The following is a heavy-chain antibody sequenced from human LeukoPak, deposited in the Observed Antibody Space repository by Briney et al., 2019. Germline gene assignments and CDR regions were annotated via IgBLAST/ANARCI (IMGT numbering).Heavy chain of an antibody. J-gene: IGHJ4*02. D-gene: IGHD3-16*01. Sequence: SETLSLTCTVSDDSISDYYRGWIRQPPGKGLEWIGYFYNSGRSTYSPSLKSRVTISADTSKNHFSLKLNSVTTADTAVYYCTRGAGWLIDYWGQGILVTVSP. CDR3: TRGAGWLIDY. CDR2: FYNSGRS. V-gene: IGHV4-59*01. CDR1: DDSISDYY.